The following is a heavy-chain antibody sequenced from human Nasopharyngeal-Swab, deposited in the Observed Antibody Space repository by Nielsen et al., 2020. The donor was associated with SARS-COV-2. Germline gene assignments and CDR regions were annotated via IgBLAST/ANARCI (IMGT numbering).Heavy chain of an antibody. CDR2: ISGNSRAI. V-gene: IGHV3-48*02. CDR1: GFTFSRYA. J-gene: IGHJ4*02. CDR3: ARGANTATDY. D-gene: IGHD5-18*01. Sequence: GESLKISCAASGFTFSRYAMNWVRQAPGKGLEWISYISGNSRAIFYADSVKGRFTISRDNAKNSLYLQMNSLRDEDTAVYYCARGANTATDYWGQGTLVTVSS.